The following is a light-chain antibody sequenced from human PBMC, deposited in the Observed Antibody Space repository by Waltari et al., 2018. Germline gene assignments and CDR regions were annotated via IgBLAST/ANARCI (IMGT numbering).Light chain of an antibody. CDR2: RSD. Sequence: QSALTQPPSASGTPGQRVTISCSGSASNIGGNLVNWYQQLPGKAPKLLIYRSDQRPSGVPDRFSGAKTGSSASLAISGLQSEDEGDYFYASWDDSLNGHWVFGGGTKVTVL. J-gene: IGLJ3*02. V-gene: IGLV1-44*01. CDR1: ASNIGGNL. CDR3: ASWDDSLNGHWV.